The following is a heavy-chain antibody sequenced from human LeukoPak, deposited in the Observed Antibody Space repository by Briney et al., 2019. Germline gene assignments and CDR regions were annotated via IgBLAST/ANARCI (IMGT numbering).Heavy chain of an antibody. Sequence: ASVKVSCKASGYTFTSYDINWVRQATGQGLEWMGWMNPHSSNTGYAQKLQGRVTLTRNTSISTAYMELSSLRSEDTAVYYCARVSLELELISWGQGTLVTVSS. V-gene: IGHV1-8*01. CDR3: ARVSLELELIS. J-gene: IGHJ4*02. CDR2: MNPHSSNT. CDR1: GYTFTSYD. D-gene: IGHD1-7*01.